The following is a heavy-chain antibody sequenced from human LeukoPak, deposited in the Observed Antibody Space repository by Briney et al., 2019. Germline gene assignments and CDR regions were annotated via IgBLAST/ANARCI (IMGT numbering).Heavy chain of an antibody. J-gene: IGHJ5*02. V-gene: IGHV3-74*01. CDR2: INTDGSTT. Sequence: GGSLRLSCAASGFTFSSHWMNWVRQAPGKGLVWVSRINTDGSTTTYADSVKGRFTISRDNAKNTVYLQMNSLRAEDTAVYYCVRNLGPWGQGTLVTVSS. D-gene: IGHD1-14*01. CDR1: GFTFSSHW. CDR3: VRNLGP.